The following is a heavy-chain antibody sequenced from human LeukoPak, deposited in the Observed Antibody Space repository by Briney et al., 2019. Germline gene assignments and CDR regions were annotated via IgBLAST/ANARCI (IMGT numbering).Heavy chain of an antibody. CDR3: ATAYYYATAD. J-gene: IGHJ4*02. V-gene: IGHV3-11*04. Sequence: GGSLRLSYAASGFTFSDYYMSWIRQAPGKGLEWVSYISSSGSTIYYADSVKGRFTISRDNPRNSLYLQMNSLSAEDTAVYYCATAYYYATADWGQGTLVTVSS. CDR2: ISSSGSTI. D-gene: IGHD3-10*01. CDR1: GFTFSDYY.